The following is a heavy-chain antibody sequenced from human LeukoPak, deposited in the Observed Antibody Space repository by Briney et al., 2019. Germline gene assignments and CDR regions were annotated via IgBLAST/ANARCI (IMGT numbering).Heavy chain of an antibody. CDR3: ARRRQQLVYSYYYYYMDV. D-gene: IGHD6-13*01. CDR2: INHSGST. CDR1: GGSFSGYY. J-gene: IGHJ6*03. V-gene: IGHV4-34*01. Sequence: SETLSLTCAVYGGSFSGYYWSWIRQPPGKGLERIGEINHSGSTNYNPSLKSRVTISVDTSKNQFSLKLSSVTAADTAVYYCARRRQQLVYSYYYYYMDVWGKGTTVTISS.